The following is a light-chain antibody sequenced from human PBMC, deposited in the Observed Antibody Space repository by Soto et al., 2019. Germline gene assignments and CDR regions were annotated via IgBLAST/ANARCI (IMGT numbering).Light chain of an antibody. Sequence: EIVLTQSPGTLSLSPGERATLSCRASQSVSSSYLAWYQQQPGQAPRLLIYGASSRATGIPDRFSGSGSGTDFTLTSSRLAPEDFAVYYCQQYGSSPLTFGGGTKVEIK. V-gene: IGKV3-20*01. CDR2: GAS. CDR1: QSVSSSY. CDR3: QQYGSSPLT. J-gene: IGKJ4*01.